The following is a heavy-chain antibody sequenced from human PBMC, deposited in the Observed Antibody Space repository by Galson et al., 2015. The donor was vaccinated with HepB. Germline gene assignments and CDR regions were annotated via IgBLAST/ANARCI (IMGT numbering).Heavy chain of an antibody. D-gene: IGHD6-19*01. Sequence: SLRLSCAASGLTFRTYAMSWVRQVPGRGLEWVSVISGRGLNSFHAHSVKGRFTISRDNSKGTMYMQMNRLRAEITAIYYGARQRSCVSRSCWGPYQSYLDVRGKGTPVTVSS. CDR1: GLTFRTYA. CDR3: ARQRSCVSRSCWGPYQSYLDV. CDR2: ISGRGLNS. J-gene: IGHJ6*03. V-gene: IGHV3-23*01.